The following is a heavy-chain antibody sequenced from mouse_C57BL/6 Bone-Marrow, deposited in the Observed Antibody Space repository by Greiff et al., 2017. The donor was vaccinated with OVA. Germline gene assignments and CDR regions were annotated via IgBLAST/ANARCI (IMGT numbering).Heavy chain of an antibody. CDR3: ARDPLYYYGSGVMDY. CDR1: GFTFSSYA. CDR2: ISDGGSYT. D-gene: IGHD1-1*01. V-gene: IGHV5-4*01. Sequence: EVQLVESGGGLVKPGGSLKLSCAASGFTFSSYAMSWVRQTPEKRLEWVATISDGGSYTYYPDNVKGRFTISRDNAKNNLYLQMSHLKSEDTAMYYCARDPLYYYGSGVMDYWGQGTSVTVSS. J-gene: IGHJ4*01.